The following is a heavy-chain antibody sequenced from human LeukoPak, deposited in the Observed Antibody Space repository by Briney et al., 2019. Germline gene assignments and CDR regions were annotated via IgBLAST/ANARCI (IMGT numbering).Heavy chain of an antibody. D-gene: IGHD3-22*01. CDR1: GYTFTSYD. Sequence: ASVKVSCKASGYTFTSYDINWVRQATGQGLEWMGWMNPNSGGTNYAQKFQGRVTMTRDTSISTAYMELSRLRSDDTAVYYCARQGSSGYPRPYYFDYWGQGTLVTVSS. V-gene: IGHV1-2*02. CDR3: ARQGSSGYPRPYYFDY. CDR2: MNPNSGGT. J-gene: IGHJ4*02.